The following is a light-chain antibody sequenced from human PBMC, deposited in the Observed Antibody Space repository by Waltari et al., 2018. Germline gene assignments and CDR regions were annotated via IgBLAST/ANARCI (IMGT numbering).Light chain of an antibody. CDR1: QTILYSSSNKNY. CDR3: QQYFKTPLT. V-gene: IGKV4-1*01. CDR2: WAY. J-gene: IGKJ4*01. Sequence: DIVMTQSPDSLTVSLGERATINCKSSQTILYSSSNKNYLAWYQQKPRQPPKLLIYWAYTRESGVPDRFSGTGSGTDFTLTISRLQAEDVAVYYCQQYFKTPLTFGGGTKVEIK.